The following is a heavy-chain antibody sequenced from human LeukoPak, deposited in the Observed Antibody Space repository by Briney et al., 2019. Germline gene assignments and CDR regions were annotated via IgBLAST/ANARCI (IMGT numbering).Heavy chain of an antibody. CDR3: ARPLVAGRVRGVRNNWFDP. CDR1: GFTFSNYA. J-gene: IGHJ5*02. V-gene: IGHV3-23*01. CDR2: ISGSGDST. D-gene: IGHD3-10*01. Sequence: GGSLRLSCAASGFTFSNYAMRWVRQAPGKGLEWVSGISGSGDSTYYADSVKGRFTISRDNSKNTLYLQMNSLRAEDTAVYYCARPLVAGRVRGVRNNWFDPWGQGTLVTVSS.